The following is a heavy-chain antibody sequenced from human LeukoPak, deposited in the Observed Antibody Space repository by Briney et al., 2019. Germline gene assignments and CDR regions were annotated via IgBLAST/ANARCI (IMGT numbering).Heavy chain of an antibody. V-gene: IGHV4-34*01. Sequence: PSETLSLTCAVYGGSFSGYYWSWIRQPPGKGLEWIGEISHSGSTNYNPSLKSRVTISVDTSKNQFSLKLSSVTAADTAVYYCARAGYYYGSGSYYKGRMYYYYMDVWGKGTTVTVSS. J-gene: IGHJ6*03. D-gene: IGHD3-10*01. CDR2: ISHSGST. CDR1: GGSFSGYY. CDR3: ARAGYYYGSGSYYKGRMYYYYMDV.